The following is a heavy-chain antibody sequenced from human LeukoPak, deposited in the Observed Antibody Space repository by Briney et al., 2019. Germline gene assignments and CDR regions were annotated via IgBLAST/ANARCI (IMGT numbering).Heavy chain of an antibody. Sequence: PSETLSLTCTVSGGSMSSYYWSWIRQPPGKGLEWIGYIYYSGTTKYNPSLKSRVTISLDTSKNQFSLKVNSLTAADTAVYYCARGHTESVYDYGNCFNPWGQGTLVTVSS. V-gene: IGHV4-59*01. J-gene: IGHJ5*02. CDR1: GGSMSSYY. CDR2: IYYSGTT. D-gene: IGHD5/OR15-5a*01. CDR3: ARGHTESVYDYGNCFNP.